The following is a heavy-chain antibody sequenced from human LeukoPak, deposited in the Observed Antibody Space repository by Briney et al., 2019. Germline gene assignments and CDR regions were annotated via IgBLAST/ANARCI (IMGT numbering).Heavy chain of an antibody. CDR1: GYFISSGYY. CDR2: IYHSGST. Sequence: PSETLSLTCAVSGYFISSGYYWGWIRQPPGKGLEWIGSIYHSGSTYYNPSLKSRVTISVDTSKNQFSLKLSSVTAADTAVYYCARDRITTGTTNWFDPWGQGTLVTVSS. J-gene: IGHJ5*02. D-gene: IGHD1-1*01. CDR3: ARDRITTGTTNWFDP. V-gene: IGHV4-38-2*02.